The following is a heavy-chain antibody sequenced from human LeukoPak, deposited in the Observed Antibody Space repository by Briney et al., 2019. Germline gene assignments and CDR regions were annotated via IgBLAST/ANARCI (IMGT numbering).Heavy chain of an antibody. CDR2: IRSKAYGGTT. V-gene: IGHV3-49*03. J-gene: IGHJ6*03. Sequence: GGSLRLSCAASGFTFDDYGMSWFRQAPGKGLEWVGFIRSKAYGGTTEYAASVKGRFTISRDDSKSIAYLQMNSLKTEDTAVYYCTTYCSSTSCYEFYYYMDVWGKGTTVTVSS. CDR3: TTYCSSTSCYEFYYYMDV. D-gene: IGHD2-2*01. CDR1: GFTFDDYG.